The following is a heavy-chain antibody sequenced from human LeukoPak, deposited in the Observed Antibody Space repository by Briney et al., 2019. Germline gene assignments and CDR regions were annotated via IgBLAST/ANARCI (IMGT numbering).Heavy chain of an antibody. D-gene: IGHD1-1*01. CDR3: VHRQTSAWNRGAFDV. CDR2: IYWDGDQ. J-gene: IGHJ3*01. CDR1: GFSLSTSGVS. Sequence: SGPRLVKPTQTLTLTCTFSGFSLSTSGVSVGWIRQPPGKALEWLALIYWDGDQRFSPSLGSRLSITRDTYKEQVVLTMTNMDPADTATYYCVHRQTSAWNRGAFDVWGQGTMVTVSS. V-gene: IGHV2-5*02.